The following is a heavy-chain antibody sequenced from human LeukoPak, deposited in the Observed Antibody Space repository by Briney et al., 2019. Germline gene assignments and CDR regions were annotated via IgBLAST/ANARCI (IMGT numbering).Heavy chain of an antibody. Sequence: ASVKVSCKASGGTFSSYAISWVRQAPGQGLEWMGRIIPIFGTANYAQKFQGRVTITTDESTSTAYMELSSLRSEDTAVYYCARDNGYCSGGSCYLLDYWGQGTLVTVSS. D-gene: IGHD2-15*01. V-gene: IGHV1-69*05. J-gene: IGHJ4*02. CDR2: IIPIFGTA. CDR1: GGTFSSYA. CDR3: ARDNGYCSGGSCYLLDY.